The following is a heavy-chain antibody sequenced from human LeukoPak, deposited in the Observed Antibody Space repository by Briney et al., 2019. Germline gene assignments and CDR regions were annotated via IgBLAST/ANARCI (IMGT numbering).Heavy chain of an antibody. CDR3: ARGPYYYYYYMDV. V-gene: IGHV1-69*13. CDR1: GGTFSSYA. J-gene: IGHJ6*03. Sequence: SVRVSCKASGGTFSSYAISWVRQAPGQGLEWMGGIIPIFGTANYAQKFQGRVTITADESTSTAYMELSSLRSEDTAVYYCARGPYYYYYYMDVWGKGTTVTVSS. CDR2: IIPIFGTA.